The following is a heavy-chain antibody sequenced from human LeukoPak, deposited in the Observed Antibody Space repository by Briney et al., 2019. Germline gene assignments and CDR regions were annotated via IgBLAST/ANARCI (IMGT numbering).Heavy chain of an antibody. J-gene: IGHJ3*02. CDR1: GFTFSSYG. V-gene: IGHV3-30*18. D-gene: IGHD2-8*02. CDR3: AKDERNIILGGI. Sequence: PGGSLRLSCAASGFTFSSYGMHWVRQAPGKGLEWVTVISHDGANRYYADSVKGRFTISRDNSKNTVYLQMNSLRAEDTAVYYCAKDERNIILGGIWGQGTMVTVSS. CDR2: ISHDGANR.